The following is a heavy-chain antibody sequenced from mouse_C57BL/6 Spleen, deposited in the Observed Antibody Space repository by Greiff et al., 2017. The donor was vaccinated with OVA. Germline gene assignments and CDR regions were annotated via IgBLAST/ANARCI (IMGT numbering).Heavy chain of an antibody. CDR1: GYTFTSYW. CDR3: AREGGTNDWYIDV. D-gene: IGHD4-1*01. J-gene: IGHJ1*03. V-gene: IGHV1-61*01. CDR2: IYPSDSET. Sequence: QVQLKQPGAELVRPGSSVKLSCKASGYTFTSYWMDWVKQRPGQGLEWIGNIYPSDSETHYNQQFKDKATLTVDKSSSTAYMQLSSLTSEDSAVYYCAREGGTNDWYIDVWGTGTTVTVSS.